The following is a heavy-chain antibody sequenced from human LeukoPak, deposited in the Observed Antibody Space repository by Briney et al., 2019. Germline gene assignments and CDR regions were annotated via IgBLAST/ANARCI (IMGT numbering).Heavy chain of an antibody. D-gene: IGHD3-22*01. CDR2: ISGSGTYI. CDR3: ARRGYYDSSGYDY. Sequence: GGSLRLSCAASGFTFSNYAMNRVRQAPGKGLEWVSSISGSGTYIYYADSVKGRFTISRDNAKNPLYLQMNSLRAEDTAVYYCARRGYYDSSGYDYWGQGTLVTVSS. V-gene: IGHV3-21*01. CDR1: GFTFSNYA. J-gene: IGHJ4*02.